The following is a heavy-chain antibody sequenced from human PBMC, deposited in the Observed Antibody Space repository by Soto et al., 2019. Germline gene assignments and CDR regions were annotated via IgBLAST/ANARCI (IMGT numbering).Heavy chain of an antibody. CDR2: INPTGGST. Sequence: ASVKVSCKTSGYRFTTYYIHWVRQAPGHGLEWMAIINPTGGSTNYAQKFRGRITMTMDTSTSTVYMELRSLRSDDTAVYYCASLESDAFDIWGQGTMVTVSS. J-gene: IGHJ3*02. V-gene: IGHV1-46*01. CDR3: ASLESDAFDI. CDR1: GYRFTTYY. D-gene: IGHD3-3*01.